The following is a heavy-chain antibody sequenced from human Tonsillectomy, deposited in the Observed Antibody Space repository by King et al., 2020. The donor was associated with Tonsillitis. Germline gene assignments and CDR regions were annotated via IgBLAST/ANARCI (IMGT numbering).Heavy chain of an antibody. J-gene: IGHJ4*02. CDR2: IYPGDSDI. D-gene: IGHD2-15*01. CDR3: ARLLGSEIDY. Sequence: QLVQSGAEVKKPGASLKISCKGSGYRFSNYWIGWVRQMPGKGLEWMGIIYPGDSDIRYSPSFQGQVSISADRSINTAYLQWSSLKASDTAMYYCARLLGSEIDYWGQGTQVTVSS. CDR1: GYRFSNYW. V-gene: IGHV5-51*01.